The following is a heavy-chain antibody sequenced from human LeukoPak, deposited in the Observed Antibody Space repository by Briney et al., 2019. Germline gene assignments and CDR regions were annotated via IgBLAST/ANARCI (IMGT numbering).Heavy chain of an antibody. CDR2: ISAYNGNT. CDR3: ARGGATIFGVVIILNWFDP. Sequence: ASVKVSCKASGYTFTSYGISWVRQAPGQGLEWMGWISAYNGNTNYAQKLQGRVTMTTDTSTSTAYMELRSLRSDDTAVYYRARGGATIFGVVIILNWFDPWGQGTLVTVSS. D-gene: IGHD3-3*01. J-gene: IGHJ5*02. CDR1: GYTFTSYG. V-gene: IGHV1-18*01.